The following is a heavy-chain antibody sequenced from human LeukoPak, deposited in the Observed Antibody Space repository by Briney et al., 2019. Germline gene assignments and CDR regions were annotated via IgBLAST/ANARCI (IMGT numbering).Heavy chain of an antibody. D-gene: IGHD3-22*01. CDR3: ATLTYYYDSSGYCYFSYFDC. CDR1: GFTFSDYS. Sequence: PGGSLRLSCAASGFTFSDYSMYWVRQAPGKGLEWVSYISSSGDTIYLADSVRGRFAISRDNAKNSLYLQMNSLRDEDTAVYFCATLTYYYDSSGYCYFSYFDCWGQGTLVTVSS. CDR2: ISSSGDTI. J-gene: IGHJ4*02. V-gene: IGHV3-48*02.